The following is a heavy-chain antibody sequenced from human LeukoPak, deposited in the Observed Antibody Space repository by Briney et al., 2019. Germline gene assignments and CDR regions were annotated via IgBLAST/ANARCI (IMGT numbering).Heavy chain of an antibody. V-gene: IGHV4-34*01. CDR1: GGSFSGHY. D-gene: IGHD6-13*01. Sequence: SETLSLTCAVSGGSFSGHYWNWIRQPPGKGLEWIGEINQGGSTNYNPSLKSPATISVATSQTQCSLRLSSVTAADTAVYYCARGRYVTTRGGAAAGFLDYWGQGTLVTVST. CDR2: INQGGST. J-gene: IGHJ4*02. CDR3: ARGRYVTTRGGAAAGFLDY.